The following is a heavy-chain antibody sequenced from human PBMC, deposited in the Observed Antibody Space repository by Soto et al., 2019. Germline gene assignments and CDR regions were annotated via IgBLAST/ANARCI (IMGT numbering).Heavy chain of an antibody. Sequence: SETLSLTCTVTGGSISSSSYYWGWIRQPPGKGLEWIGSIYYSGSTYYNPSLKSRVTISVDTSKNQFSLKLSSVTAADTAVYYCARGQLWLRTYDYWGQGTLVTVSS. CDR2: IYYSGST. J-gene: IGHJ4*02. D-gene: IGHD5-18*01. CDR3: ARGQLWLRTYDY. V-gene: IGHV4-39*01. CDR1: GGSISSSSYY.